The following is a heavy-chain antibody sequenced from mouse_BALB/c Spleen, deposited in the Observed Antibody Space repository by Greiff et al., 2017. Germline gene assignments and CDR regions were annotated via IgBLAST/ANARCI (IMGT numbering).Heavy chain of an antibody. V-gene: IGHV5-6-5*01. J-gene: IGHJ4*01. CDR2: ISSGGST. CDR1: GFTFSSYA. D-gene: IGHD2-14*01. Sequence: EVKLVESGGGLVKPGGSLKLSCAASGFTFSSYAMSWVRQTPEKRLEWVASISSGGSTYYPDSVKGRFTISRDNARNILYLQMSSLRSEDTAMYYCARNYRYDNYAMDDWGQGTSVTVSS. CDR3: ARNYRYDNYAMDD.